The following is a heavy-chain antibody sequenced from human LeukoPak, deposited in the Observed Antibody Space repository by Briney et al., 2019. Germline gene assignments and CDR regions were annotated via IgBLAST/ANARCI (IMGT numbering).Heavy chain of an antibody. Sequence: ASVKVSCKASGYTFTGYYMHWVRQAPGQGLEWMGWINPNSGGTNYAQKFQGRVTMTRDTSISTAYMELSRLRSDDTAVYYCARAAFRVGATTFVYWGQGTLVTVSS. J-gene: IGHJ4*02. CDR1: GYTFTGYY. CDR2: INPNSGGT. CDR3: ARAAFRVGATTFVY. V-gene: IGHV1-2*02. D-gene: IGHD1-26*01.